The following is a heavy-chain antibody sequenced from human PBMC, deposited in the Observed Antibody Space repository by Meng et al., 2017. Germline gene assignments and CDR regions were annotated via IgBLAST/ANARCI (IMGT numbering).Heavy chain of an antibody. D-gene: IGHD3-3*01. CDR2: INHSGST. V-gene: IGHV4-34*01. CDR1: VGSFSCYH. CDR3: ARTRITIFGVVMTLFDY. Sequence: QWRPRLLTPSEALSLTCAVDVGSFSCYHGCWSRHPPGKGLEWIGEINHSGSTNYNPSLKSRVTISVDTSKNQFSLKLSSVTAADTAVYYCARTRITIFGVVMTLFDYWGQGTLVTVSS. J-gene: IGHJ4*02.